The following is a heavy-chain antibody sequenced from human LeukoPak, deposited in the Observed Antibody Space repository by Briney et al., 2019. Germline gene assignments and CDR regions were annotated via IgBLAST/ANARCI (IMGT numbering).Heavy chain of an antibody. D-gene: IGHD3-3*01. CDR3: ARKGKIFGVVINPGWFDP. V-gene: IGHV4-30-2*01. Sequence: SQTLSLTCTVSGASISSGAYYWNWIRQTPGKGLEWLGYIYHSGSTYYNPSLKSRVTISVDTSKNQFSLKLSSVTAADTAVYYCARKGKIFGVVINPGWFDPWGQGTLVTVSS. CDR2: IYHSGST. CDR1: GASISSGAYY. J-gene: IGHJ5*02.